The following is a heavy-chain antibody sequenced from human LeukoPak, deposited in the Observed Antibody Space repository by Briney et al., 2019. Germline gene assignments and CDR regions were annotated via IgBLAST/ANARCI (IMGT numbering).Heavy chain of an antibody. CDR1: GFTFSSNG. D-gene: IGHD6-13*01. CDR2: ISGSGAST. Sequence: PGGSLRLSCAASGFTFSSNGMSWVRQAPGKGLEWVSAISGSGASTYYADSVKGRFTISRDNSKNTLYLQVSSLRAEDTAVYYCAEHLGYTSSCPDYWGQGTLVTVSS. CDR3: AEHLGYTSSCPDY. J-gene: IGHJ4*02. V-gene: IGHV3-23*01.